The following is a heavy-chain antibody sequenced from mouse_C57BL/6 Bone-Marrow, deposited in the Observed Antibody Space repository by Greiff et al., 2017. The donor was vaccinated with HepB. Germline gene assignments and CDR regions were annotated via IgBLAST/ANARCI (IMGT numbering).Heavy chain of an antibody. Sequence: EVMLVESGGGLVQPGGSMKLSCAASGFTFSDAWMDWVRQSPEKGLEWVAEIRNKANNHATYYAESVKGRFTISRDDSKSSVYLQMNSLRAEDTGIYYCTRRWLLLYYAMDYWGQGTSVTVSS. V-gene: IGHV6-6*01. J-gene: IGHJ4*01. CDR1: GFTFSDAW. CDR3: TRRWLLLYYAMDY. CDR2: IRNKANNHAT. D-gene: IGHD2-3*01.